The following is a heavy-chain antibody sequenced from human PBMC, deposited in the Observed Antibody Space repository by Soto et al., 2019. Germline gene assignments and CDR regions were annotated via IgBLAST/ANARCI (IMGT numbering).Heavy chain of an antibody. Sequence: PGESLKISCKGSGYSFAGYWITWVRQKPGKGLEWMGRIDPSDSQTYYSPSFQGHVTISADKSISTAYLQWSSLKASDTAMYYCARHPYSRALSYYYYYGMDVWGQGTTVTVSS. V-gene: IGHV5-10-1*01. CDR3: ARHPYSRALSYYYYYGMDV. D-gene: IGHD6-13*01. J-gene: IGHJ6*02. CDR2: IDPSDSQT. CDR1: GYSFAGYW.